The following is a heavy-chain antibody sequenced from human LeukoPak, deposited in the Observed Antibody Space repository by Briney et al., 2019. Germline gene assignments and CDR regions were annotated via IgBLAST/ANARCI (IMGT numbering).Heavy chain of an antibody. J-gene: IGHJ4*02. CDR3: AREVSGSDYYRAYDY. CDR2: LSSSGTT. V-gene: IGHV4-4*07. CDR1: VGSISTYY. D-gene: IGHD3-3*01. Sequence: PSETLSLTCTLSVGSISTYYWSWIRQPAGKGLEWIGRLSSSGTTNYNTSLKSRVTMSVDTSTNQLSLNLTSVTAADTAVYYCAREVSGSDYYRAYDYWGQGTLVTVSS.